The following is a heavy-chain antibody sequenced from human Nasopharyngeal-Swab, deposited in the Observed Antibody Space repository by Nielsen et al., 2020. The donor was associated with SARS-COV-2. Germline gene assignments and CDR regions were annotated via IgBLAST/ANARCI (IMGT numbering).Heavy chain of an antibody. CDR2: ISYDGSNK. D-gene: IGHD6-13*01. Sequence: GESLKISCAASGFTFSSYAMHWVRQAPGKGLEWVAVISYDGSNKYYADSVRGRFTISRDNSKNMVNLQLNSLRAEDTAVYYCARMDFIASRDYWGQGTLVTVSS. CDR3: ARMDFIASRDY. J-gene: IGHJ4*02. CDR1: GFTFSSYA. V-gene: IGHV3-30*14.